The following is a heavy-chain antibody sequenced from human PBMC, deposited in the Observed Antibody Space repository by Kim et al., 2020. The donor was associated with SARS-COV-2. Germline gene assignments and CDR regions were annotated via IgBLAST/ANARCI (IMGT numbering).Heavy chain of an antibody. CDR2: ISGSGGST. Sequence: GGSLRLSCAASGFTFSSYAMSWVRQAPGKGLEWVSAISGSGGSTYYADSVKGRFTISRDNSKNTLYLQMNSLRAEDTAVYYCAKARQTRYYDILTGYSSYYFDYWGQGTLVTVSS. D-gene: IGHD3-9*01. CDR3: AKARQTRYYDILTGYSSYYFDY. J-gene: IGHJ4*02. CDR1: GFTFSSYA. V-gene: IGHV3-23*01.